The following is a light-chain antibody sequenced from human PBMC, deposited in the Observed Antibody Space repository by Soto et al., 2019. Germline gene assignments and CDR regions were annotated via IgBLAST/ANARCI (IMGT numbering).Light chain of an antibody. CDR1: SSDIGAYDH. Sequence: QSVLTQPASVSGSPGQSNTISCGGTSSDIGAYDHVAWYQQFTGKSSKLMIYSVSNRPSGVSYRFSGSKSGNTASLTISGLQTEDEADYYCISYTVSRSYVFGSGTKVT. V-gene: IGLV2-14*01. J-gene: IGLJ1*01. CDR2: SVS. CDR3: ISYTVSRSYV.